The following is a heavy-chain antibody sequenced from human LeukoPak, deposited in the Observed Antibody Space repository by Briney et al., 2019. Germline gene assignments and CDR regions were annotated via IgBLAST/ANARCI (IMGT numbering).Heavy chain of an antibody. Sequence: SETLSLTCAVYGGPFSGYYWSWIRQPPGKGLEWIGEINHSGSTDYNPSLKSRVTISIDTSKNQFSLKLSSVAAADTAVYYCAPRGYYDSSGYYYFDNWGQGTLVTVSS. V-gene: IGHV4-34*01. CDR3: APRGYYDSSGYYYFDN. CDR1: GGPFSGYY. D-gene: IGHD3-22*01. J-gene: IGHJ4*02. CDR2: INHSGST.